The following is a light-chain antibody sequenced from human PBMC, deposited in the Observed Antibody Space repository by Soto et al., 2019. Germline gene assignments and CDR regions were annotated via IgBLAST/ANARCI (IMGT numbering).Light chain of an antibody. CDR1: QSVASSY. CDR3: QQYGSSPWT. Sequence: ENVLTQSPGTLSLSPGERVTLSCRASQSVASSYLAWYQQKPGQAPRLLIYSASSRATGIPDRFSGSGSGTDFTLTISRLEPEDFAVYYCQQYGSSPWTFCQGTKVEIK. J-gene: IGKJ1*01. CDR2: SAS. V-gene: IGKV3-20*01.